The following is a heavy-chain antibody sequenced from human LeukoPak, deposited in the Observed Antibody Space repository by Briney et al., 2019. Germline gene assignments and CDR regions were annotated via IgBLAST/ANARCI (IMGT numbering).Heavy chain of an antibody. CDR1: GFTFSSYR. D-gene: IGHD1-26*01. V-gene: IGHV3-74*01. Sequence: GGSLRLSCAASGFTFSSYRMLWVRQAPGKRPVWVSWINSDGRTTTYADSVKGRFTISRDNSKNTLYLQMNSLSAEDTAVYYCARDLAKGRYCDYWGQGTRVTVSS. J-gene: IGHJ4*02. CDR3: ARDLAKGRYCDY. CDR2: INSDGRTT.